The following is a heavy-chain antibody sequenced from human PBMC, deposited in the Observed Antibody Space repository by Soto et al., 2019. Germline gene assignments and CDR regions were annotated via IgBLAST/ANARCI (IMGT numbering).Heavy chain of an antibody. CDR3: ARDLKRITIFGVVITQYNWFDP. Sequence: PGGSLRLSCAASGFTFSSYSMNWVRQAPGKELEWVSSISSSSSYIYYADSEKGRFTISRDNAKNSLYLQMNSLRAEDTAVYYCARDLKRITIFGVVITQYNWFDPWGQGTLVTVSS. V-gene: IGHV3-21*01. J-gene: IGHJ5*02. CDR2: ISSSSSYI. D-gene: IGHD3-3*01. CDR1: GFTFSSYS.